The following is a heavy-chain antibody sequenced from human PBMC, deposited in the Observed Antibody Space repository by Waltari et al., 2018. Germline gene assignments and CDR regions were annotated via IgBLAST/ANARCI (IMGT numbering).Heavy chain of an antibody. CDR1: GGSFSGSS. Sequence: QVQLQQWGAGLLKPSETLTLTCAVYGGSFSGSSWSWIRQAPGKGPEWIGEVDHSGTTNYNPSLESRVTISVDTSKNQFSLRLRSVTAADTAVYFCARERGSGSYDAFDIWGRGTKVTVSS. J-gene: IGHJ3*02. CDR2: VDHSGTT. D-gene: IGHD3-10*01. CDR3: ARERGSGSYDAFDI. V-gene: IGHV4-34*01.